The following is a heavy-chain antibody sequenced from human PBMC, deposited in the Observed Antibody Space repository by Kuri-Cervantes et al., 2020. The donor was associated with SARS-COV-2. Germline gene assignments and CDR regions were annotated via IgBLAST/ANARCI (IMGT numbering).Heavy chain of an antibody. Sequence: GESLKISCAASGFTFSRYTMNWVRRAPGKGLEWVSSISSRSGYIYYSGSIKGRFTISRDNAKNSLYLQMNSLRPEDTAVYYCARIVRYFDQLDYWGQGTLVTVSS. CDR1: GFTFSRYT. CDR3: ARIVRYFDQLDY. D-gene: IGHD3-9*01. J-gene: IGHJ4*02. V-gene: IGHV3-21*01. CDR2: ISSRSGYI.